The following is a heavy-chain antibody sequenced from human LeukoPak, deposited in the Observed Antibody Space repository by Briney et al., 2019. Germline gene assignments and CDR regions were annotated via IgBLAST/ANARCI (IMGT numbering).Heavy chain of an antibody. V-gene: IGHV1-24*01. J-gene: IGHJ4*02. CDR2: FDPEDGET. D-gene: IGHD2-15*01. CDR3: ATARGGRVVYYFDY. CDR1: GYTLTELS. Sequence: GASVKVSCKVSGYTLTELSMHWVRQAPGKGLERMGGFDPEDGETIYAQKSQGRVTMTEDTSTDTAYMELSRLRSEDTAVYYCATARGGRVVYYFDYWGQGTLVTVSS.